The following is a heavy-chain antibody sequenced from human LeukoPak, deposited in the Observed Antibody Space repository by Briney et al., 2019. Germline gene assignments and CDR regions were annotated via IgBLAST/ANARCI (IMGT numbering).Heavy chain of an antibody. J-gene: IGHJ4*02. CDR2: ISSSGSTI. Sequence: GGSLRLSCAASGFTFSDYYMSWIRQAPGKGLEWVSYISSSGSTIYYADSVKGRFTISRDNAKNSLYLQMNSLRAEDTAVYYCASVWSTSYAINFHVDYWGQGTLVTVSS. CDR3: ASVWSTSYAINFHVDY. CDR1: GFTFSDYY. V-gene: IGHV3-11*01. D-gene: IGHD2-2*01.